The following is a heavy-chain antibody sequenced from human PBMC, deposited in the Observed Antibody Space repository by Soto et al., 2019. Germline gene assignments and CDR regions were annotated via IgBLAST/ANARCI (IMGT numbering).Heavy chain of an antibody. Sequence: ASVKVSCKASGYTFTDYYMQWVRQAPGQGLEWMGIINPSGGNTKYAQKFQGRVTMTRDTSTSTVYMELSSLRSEDTAMYYCARVQTYSSSWYHFDYWGQGTLVTVSS. CDR1: GYTFTDYY. J-gene: IGHJ4*02. V-gene: IGHV1-46*01. CDR2: INPSGGNT. CDR3: ARVQTYSSSWYHFDY. D-gene: IGHD6-19*01.